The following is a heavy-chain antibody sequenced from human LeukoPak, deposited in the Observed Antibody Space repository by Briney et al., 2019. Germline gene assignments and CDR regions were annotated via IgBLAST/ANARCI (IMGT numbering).Heavy chain of an antibody. CDR2: IYYSGST. D-gene: IGHD5-24*01. CDR3: ASSRDGYNSLDY. V-gene: IGHV4-59*01. J-gene: IGHJ4*02. Sequence: SETLSLTCTVSGGSISSYYWSWIRQPTGKGLEWIGYIYYSGSTNYNPSLKSRVTISVDTSKNQFSLKLSSVTAADTAVYYCASSRDGYNSLDYWGQGTLVTVSS. CDR1: GGSISSYY.